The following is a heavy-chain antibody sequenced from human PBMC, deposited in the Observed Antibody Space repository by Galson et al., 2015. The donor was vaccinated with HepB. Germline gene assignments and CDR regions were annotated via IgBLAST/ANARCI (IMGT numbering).Heavy chain of an antibody. D-gene: IGHD4-17*01. CDR1: GFTFRTYA. V-gene: IGHV3-30-3*01. CDR3: ARPTEAGEYVFYYYGMDV. J-gene: IGHJ6*02. Sequence: SLRLSCAASGFTFRTYAMHWVRQAPGKGLEWVAIISYDGSNKYYADSVKGRFTISRDNSKNTLYLQMNSLRAEDTAVYYCARPTEAGEYVFYYYGMDVWGQGTTVTVSS. CDR2: ISYDGSNK.